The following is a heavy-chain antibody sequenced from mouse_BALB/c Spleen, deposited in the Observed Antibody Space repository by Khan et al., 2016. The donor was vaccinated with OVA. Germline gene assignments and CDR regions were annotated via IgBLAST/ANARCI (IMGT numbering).Heavy chain of an antibody. CDR1: GFTFSAYS. D-gene: IGHD4-1*01. Sequence: EVQLVESGGDLMKPGGSLKLSCAASGFTFSAYSMSWVRQTPDKRLEWVATLNSDGYYTYYPDSVQGRFTISRNNAKNTLSLQMSSLKSEDTAIYYWASHLTGSFAYWGQGTLVTVSA. V-gene: IGHV5-6*01. CDR3: ASHLTGSFAY. J-gene: IGHJ3*01. CDR2: LNSDGYYT.